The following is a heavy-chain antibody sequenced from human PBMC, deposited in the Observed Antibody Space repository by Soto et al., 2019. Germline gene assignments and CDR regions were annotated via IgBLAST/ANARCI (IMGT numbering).Heavy chain of an antibody. V-gene: IGHV1-69*02. J-gene: IGHJ3*02. D-gene: IGHD2-2*01. CDR3: DIVVVPAAPDDAFDI. CDR1: GGTFSSYT. CDR2: IIPILGIA. Sequence: SVKVSCKASGGTFSSYTISWVRQAPGQGLEWMGRIIPILGIANYAQKFQGRVTITADKSTSTAYMELSSLRSEDTAVYYCDIVVVPAAPDDAFDIWGQGTMVTVSS.